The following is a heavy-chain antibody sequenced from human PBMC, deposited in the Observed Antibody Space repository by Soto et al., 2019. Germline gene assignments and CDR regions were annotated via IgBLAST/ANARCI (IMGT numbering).Heavy chain of an antibody. CDR1: GFTFSSYS. D-gene: IGHD3-10*01. J-gene: IGHJ6*02. Sequence: GGSLRLSCAASGFTFSSYSMNWVRQAPGKGLEWVSYISSSSSTIYYADSVKGRFTISRDNAKNSLYLQMNSLRDEDTAVYYCARAEYYVSGSYYSGGQYYYYYYGMDVWGQGTTVTVSS. CDR3: ARAEYYVSGSYYSGGQYYYYYYGMDV. V-gene: IGHV3-48*02. CDR2: ISSSSSTI.